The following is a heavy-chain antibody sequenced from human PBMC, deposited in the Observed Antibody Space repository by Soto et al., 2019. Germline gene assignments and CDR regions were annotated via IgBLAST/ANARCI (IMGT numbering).Heavy chain of an antibody. CDR1: GFTFSSYA. V-gene: IGHV3-30-3*01. CDR3: ARDVVGATDFYYYGMDV. CDR2: ISYDGSNK. D-gene: IGHD1-26*01. J-gene: IGHJ6*02. Sequence: GGSLRLSCAASGFTFSSYAMHWVRQAPGKGLEWVAVISYDGSNKYYADSVKGRFTISRDNSKNTLYLQMNNLRAEDTAVYYCARDVVGATDFYYYGMDVWGPGTTVTVSS.